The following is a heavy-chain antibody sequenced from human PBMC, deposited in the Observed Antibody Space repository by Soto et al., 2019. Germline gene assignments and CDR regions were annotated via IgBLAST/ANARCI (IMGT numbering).Heavy chain of an antibody. CDR1: GYTFTSYD. CDR3: ARGEGTATNYYYYYMDV. Sequence: GASVKVSCKASGYTFTSYDINWVRQATGQGLEWMGWMNPNSGNTGYAQRFQGRVTMTRNTSISTAYMELSSLRSEDTAVYYCARGEGTATNYYYYYMDVWGKGTTVTVSS. CDR2: MNPNSGNT. D-gene: IGHD1-1*01. V-gene: IGHV1-8*01. J-gene: IGHJ6*03.